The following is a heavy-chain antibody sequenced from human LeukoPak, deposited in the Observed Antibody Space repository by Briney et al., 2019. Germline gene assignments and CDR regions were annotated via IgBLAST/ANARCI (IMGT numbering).Heavy chain of an antibody. J-gene: IGHJ4*02. V-gene: IGHV1-8*01. CDR2: MNPNSGNT. D-gene: IGHD3-3*01. CDR1: GYTFTSYD. CDR3: AIKPYYDFWSGYFY. Sequence: ASVKVSCKASGYTFTSYDINWVRQATGQGLEWMGWMNPNSGNTGYAQKFQGRVTMTRNTSISTAYMELSSLRSEDTAVYYCAIKPYYDFWSGYFYWGQGTLATVSS.